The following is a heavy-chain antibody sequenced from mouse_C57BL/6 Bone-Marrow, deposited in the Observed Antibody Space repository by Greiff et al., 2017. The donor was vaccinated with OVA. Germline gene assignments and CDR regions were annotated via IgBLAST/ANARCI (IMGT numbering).Heavy chain of an antibody. CDR2: IYPGSGST. CDR1: GYTFTSYW. Sequence: VQLQQPGAELVKPGASVKMSCKASGYTFTSYWITWVKQRPGQGLEWIGDIYPGSGSTNSNEQFKSKATLTVDTSSSTAYMQLSSLTSEDSAVYYCAGTVVAPCYWGQGTTLTVSS. CDR3: AGTVVAPCY. D-gene: IGHD1-1*01. J-gene: IGHJ2*01. V-gene: IGHV1-55*01.